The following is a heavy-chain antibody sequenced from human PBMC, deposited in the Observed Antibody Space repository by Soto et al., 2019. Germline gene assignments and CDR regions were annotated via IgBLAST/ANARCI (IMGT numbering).Heavy chain of an antibody. D-gene: IGHD6-13*01. CDR3: TRDRRSSWYRY. CDR1: GFTFGDYA. Sequence: EVQLVESGGGLVQPGRSLRLSCTASGFTFGDYAMSWFRQAPGKGLEWVGFIRSKAYGGTTEYAASGKGRFTISRDDSKSIAYLQMNSLKTEDTAVYYCTRDRRSSWYRYWGQGTLVTVSS. V-gene: IGHV3-49*03. CDR2: IRSKAYGGTT. J-gene: IGHJ4*02.